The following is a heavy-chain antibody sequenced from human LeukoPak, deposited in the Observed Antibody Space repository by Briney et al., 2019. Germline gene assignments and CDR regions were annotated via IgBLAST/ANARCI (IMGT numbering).Heavy chain of an antibody. CDR1: GGSVSSDY. CDR3: ARHPFSSPFDY. D-gene: IGHD2/OR15-2a*01. J-gene: IGHJ4*02. V-gene: IGHV4-59*08. Sequence: SETPSLTCTVSGGSVSSDYWSWIRQPPGKGLEWIGYIYHTGNNDYNPSLKSRATISLDTSKNQFSLKLTSVTAADTAVYFCARHPFSSPFDYWGQGTLVTVSS. CDR2: IYHTGNN.